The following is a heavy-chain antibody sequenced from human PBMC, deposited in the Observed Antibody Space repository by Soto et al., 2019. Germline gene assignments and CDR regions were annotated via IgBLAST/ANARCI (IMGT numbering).Heavy chain of an antibody. Sequence: PGGSLRLSCAASGFTFSSYAMSWVRQAPGKGLEWVSAISGSGGSTYYADSVKGRFTISRDNSKNTLYLQMNSLRAEDTAVYYCASERITMIVVVKEFVYWGQGTLVTVSS. J-gene: IGHJ4*02. D-gene: IGHD3-22*01. CDR1: GFTFSSYA. CDR2: ISGSGGST. CDR3: ASERITMIVVVKEFVY. V-gene: IGHV3-23*01.